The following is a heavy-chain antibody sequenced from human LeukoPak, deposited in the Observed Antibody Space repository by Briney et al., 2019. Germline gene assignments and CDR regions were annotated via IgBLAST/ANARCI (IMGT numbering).Heavy chain of an antibody. V-gene: IGHV3-23*01. Sequence: GGSLRLSCAASGFTFSSYAMSWVRQAPGKGLEWVSAISGSGGSTYYADSVKGRFTIPRDNSKNTLYLQMNSLRAEDTAVYYCAKDRSRYYDFWSGYYSGYNWFDPWGQGTLVTVSS. J-gene: IGHJ5*02. CDR1: GFTFSSYA. CDR3: AKDRSRYYDFWSGYYSGYNWFDP. CDR2: ISGSGGST. D-gene: IGHD3-3*01.